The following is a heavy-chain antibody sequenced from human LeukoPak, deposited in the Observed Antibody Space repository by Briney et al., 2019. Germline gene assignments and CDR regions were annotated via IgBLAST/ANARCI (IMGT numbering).Heavy chain of an antibody. CDR1: GFTFSSYW. J-gene: IGHJ5*02. D-gene: IGHD1-26*01. V-gene: IGHV3-7*01. Sequence: GGSLRLSCAASGFTFSSYWMSWVRQAPGKGLEWVANIKQDGSEKYYVDSVKGRFTISRDNAKNSLYLQMNSLRAEDTAVYYCARDSSGSQGNWFDPWAREPWSPSPQ. CDR3: ARDSSGSQGNWFDP. CDR2: IKQDGSEK.